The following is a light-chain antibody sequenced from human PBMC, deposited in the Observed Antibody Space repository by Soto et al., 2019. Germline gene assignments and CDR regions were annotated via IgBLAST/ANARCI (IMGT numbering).Light chain of an antibody. J-gene: IGKJ4*01. CDR1: QSVSSN. CDR2: GAS. CDR3: QQYNNWPLT. V-gene: IGKV3-15*01. Sequence: EIVMTQSPATLSVSPGERATLSCRASQSVSSNLAGYQQKPGQAPRLLIYGASTRATGIPARFSGSGSGTECPLTISSLQSEYFAVDYCQQYNNWPLTFGGGTKLEI.